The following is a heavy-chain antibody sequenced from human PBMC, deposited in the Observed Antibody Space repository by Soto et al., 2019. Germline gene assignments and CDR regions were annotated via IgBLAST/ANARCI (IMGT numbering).Heavy chain of an antibody. J-gene: IGHJ4*02. D-gene: IGHD3-3*01. Sequence: GGSLRLPCAASEVTFSSYSMNWVRQAPGKGLEWVSYISSSSSTIYYADSVKGRFTISRDNSKNTLYLQMNSLRTEDTAVYYCARALDFWSAYFDFWGQGSLVTVSS. CDR2: ISSSSSTI. CDR1: EVTFSSYS. CDR3: ARALDFWSAYFDF. V-gene: IGHV3-48*01.